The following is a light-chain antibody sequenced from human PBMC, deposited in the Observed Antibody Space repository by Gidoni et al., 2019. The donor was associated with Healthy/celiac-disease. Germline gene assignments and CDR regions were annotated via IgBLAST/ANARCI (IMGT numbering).Light chain of an antibody. V-gene: IGKV1-5*03. Sequence: DIQMTQSPSTLSASVGDRVTITCRASQTISNWLAWYQQKPGKAPKLLIYRASSLESGVPSRFSGSGSGTEFTLTVSSLQPDDFATYYCQQYNGYPFSFXQXTKLEIK. CDR3: QQYNGYPFS. CDR2: RAS. CDR1: QTISNW. J-gene: IGKJ2*03.